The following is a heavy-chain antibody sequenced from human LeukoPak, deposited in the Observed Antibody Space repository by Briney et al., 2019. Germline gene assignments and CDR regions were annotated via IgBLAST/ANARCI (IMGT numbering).Heavy chain of an antibody. V-gene: IGHV3-7*01. CDR3: AYTNNLKY. D-gene: IGHD3-16*01. Sequence: AGSLRLSCAASGLTLSGQWMNWVRQAPGQGLEWVANIKHDGSEKYYVDSVKGRFTISRDDAKNSLSLQMNSVRAEDTAVYYCAYTNNLKYWGQGTLVTVSS. J-gene: IGHJ4*02. CDR2: IKHDGSEK. CDR1: GLTLSGQW.